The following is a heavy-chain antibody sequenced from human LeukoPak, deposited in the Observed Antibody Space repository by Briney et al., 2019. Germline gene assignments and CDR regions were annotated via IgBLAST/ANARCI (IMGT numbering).Heavy chain of an antibody. D-gene: IGHD2-2*01. Sequence: PGGSLRLSCAASGFTFTSHGMHWVRQAPGKGLEWVAFTRNDGNNKYYADSVKGRFTISRDNSKNTLSLQMNSLRTEDTAVYYCARARTGSTSLNWFDPWGQGTLVTVSS. J-gene: IGHJ5*02. CDR1: GFTFTSHG. CDR3: ARARTGSTSLNWFDP. CDR2: TRNDGNNK. V-gene: IGHV3-30*02.